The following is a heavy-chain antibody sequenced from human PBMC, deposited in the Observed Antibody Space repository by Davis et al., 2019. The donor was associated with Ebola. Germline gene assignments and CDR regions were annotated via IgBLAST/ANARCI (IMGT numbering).Heavy chain of an antibody. CDR3: ARLVVVTEGSWFDP. CDR1: GGSISSYY. Sequence: SETLSLTCTVSGGSISSYYWSWIRQPPGKGLEWIGYIYYSGSTNYNPSLKSRVTISVDTSKNQFSLKLSSVTAADTAVYYCARLVVVTEGSWFDPWGQGTLVTVSS. D-gene: IGHD2-21*02. J-gene: IGHJ5*02. CDR2: IYYSGST. V-gene: IGHV4-59*08.